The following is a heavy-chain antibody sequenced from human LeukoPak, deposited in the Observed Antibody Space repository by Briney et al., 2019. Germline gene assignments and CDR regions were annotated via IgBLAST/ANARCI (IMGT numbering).Heavy chain of an antibody. CDR3: TRGGYYYDSSGYQVIAFDI. V-gene: IGHV3-49*04. CDR2: IRSKAYGGTT. CDR1: GFTFGDYA. D-gene: IGHD3-22*01. Sequence: PGGSLRLSCTASGFTFGDYAMSWVRQAPGKGLEWVGFIRSKAYGGTTEYAASVKGRLTISRDDSKSIAYLQMNSLKTEDTAVYYCTRGGYYYDSSGYQVIAFDIWGQGTMVTVSS. J-gene: IGHJ3*02.